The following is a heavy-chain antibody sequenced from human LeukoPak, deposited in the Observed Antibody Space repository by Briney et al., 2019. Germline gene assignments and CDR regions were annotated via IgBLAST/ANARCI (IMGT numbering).Heavy chain of an antibody. D-gene: IGHD6-19*01. V-gene: IGHV4-34*01. Sequence: SETLSLTCAVYGGSFSGYYWSWIRQPPGKGLEWIGEINHSGSTNYNPSLKSRVTISVDTSKNQFSLKLGSVTAADTAVYYCARGRAVAGPSRIKYYYYGMDVWGQGTTVTVSS. CDR2: INHSGST. CDR1: GGSFSGYY. CDR3: ARGRAVAGPSRIKYYYYGMDV. J-gene: IGHJ6*02.